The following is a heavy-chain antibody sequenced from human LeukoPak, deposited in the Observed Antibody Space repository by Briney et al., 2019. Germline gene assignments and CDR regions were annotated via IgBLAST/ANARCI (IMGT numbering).Heavy chain of an antibody. J-gene: IGHJ2*01. CDR1: GGSISSRGYY. V-gene: IGHV4-39*01. CDR2: IYYSGST. CDR3: TRLNDYAWYFDL. Sequence: SETLSLTCTVSGGSISSRGYYWGWIRQPPGKGLEWIGSIYYSGSTYYNPSLKSRVTISVDTSKNQFSLKLSSVTAADTAVYYCTRLNDYAWYFDLWGRGTLVTVSS. D-gene: IGHD4-17*01.